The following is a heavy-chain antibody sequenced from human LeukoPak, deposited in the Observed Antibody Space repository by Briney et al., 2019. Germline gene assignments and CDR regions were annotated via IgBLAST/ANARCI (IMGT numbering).Heavy chain of an antibody. J-gene: IGHJ6*02. CDR2: IKQDGSEK. CDR3: ARDQYSSSSDSTYYYYGMDV. Sequence: PGGSLRLSCAASGFTFSSYWLSWVRQAPGKGLEWVANIKQDGSEKYYVDSVKGRFTISRDNAKNSLYLQMNSLRAEDTAVYYCARDQYSSSSDSTYYYYGMDVWGQGTTVTVSS. V-gene: IGHV3-7*03. CDR1: GFTFSSYW. D-gene: IGHD6-6*01.